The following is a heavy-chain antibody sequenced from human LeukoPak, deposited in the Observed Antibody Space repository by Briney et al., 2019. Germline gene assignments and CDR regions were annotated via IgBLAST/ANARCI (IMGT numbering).Heavy chain of an antibody. V-gene: IGHV4-39*07. CDR2: IYYSGST. J-gene: IGHJ6*02. CDR3: ARVDEGGYYYYGMDV. D-gene: IGHD3-16*01. CDR1: GGSISSSSYY. Sequence: SETLSLTCTVSGGSISSSSYYWGWIRQPPGKGLEWIGSIYYSGSTYYNPSLKSRVTISVDTSKNQFSLKLSSVTAADTAVYYCARVDEGGYYYYGMDVWGQGTTVTVSS.